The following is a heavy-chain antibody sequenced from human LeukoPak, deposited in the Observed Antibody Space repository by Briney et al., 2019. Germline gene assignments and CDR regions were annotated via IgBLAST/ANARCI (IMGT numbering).Heavy chain of an antibody. CDR2: INHSGST. V-gene: IGHV4-34*01. CDR1: GGSFSGYY. CDR3: ARRSGDYGDYADYFDY. Sequence: PSETLSLTCAVYGGSFSGYYWSWIRQPPGKGLEWIGEINHSGSTNYNPSLKSRVTISVDTSRNQFSLKLSSVTAADTAVYYCARRSGDYGDYADYFDYWGQGTLVTVSS. D-gene: IGHD4-17*01. J-gene: IGHJ4*02.